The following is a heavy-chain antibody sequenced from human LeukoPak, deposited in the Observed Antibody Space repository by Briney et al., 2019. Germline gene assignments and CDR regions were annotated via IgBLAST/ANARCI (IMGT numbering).Heavy chain of an antibody. Sequence: GESLKISCQTSGYSFTNYWIGWLRQTPEKGLEWMGIIYPPDSDTRYSPSFQGQLTISADKSTSTAYLQWTSLKASDTAIYYCARFGIGSVAGHFDCWGQGTLLTVSS. D-gene: IGHD6-19*01. CDR2: IYPPDSDT. CDR1: GYSFTNYW. J-gene: IGHJ4*02. V-gene: IGHV5-51*01. CDR3: ARFGIGSVAGHFDC.